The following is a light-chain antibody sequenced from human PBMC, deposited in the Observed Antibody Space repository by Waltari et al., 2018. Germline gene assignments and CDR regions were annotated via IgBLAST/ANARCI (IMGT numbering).Light chain of an antibody. V-gene: IGLV2-14*01. J-gene: IGLJ2*01. CDR3: SSDTTSSTWV. CDR2: DVS. CDR1: SSDVGAYNF. Sequence: QSALTQPASVSGSPGQSITISCTGTSSDVGAYNFVSWYQQHPDKPPKIMIYDVSKRPSGVSIRFSVSKSGNTASLTISGLQAEDEANYYCSSDTTSSTWVFGGGTRLTVL.